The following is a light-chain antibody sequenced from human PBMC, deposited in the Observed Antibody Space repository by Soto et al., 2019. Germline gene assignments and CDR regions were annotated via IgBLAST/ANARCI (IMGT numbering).Light chain of an antibody. CDR3: CSFAPFTTSYV. J-gene: IGLJ1*01. CDR2: EGA. CDR1: SSDVVSSNL. Sequence: QSALTQPASVSGSPGQSITISCTGTSSDVVSSNLVSWYQQHPHRAPKLIIYEGARRPSGVSGRFSASMSGNTASLRISGLQAEDEADYYCCSFAPFTTSYVFGTGTKLPVL. V-gene: IGLV2-23*01.